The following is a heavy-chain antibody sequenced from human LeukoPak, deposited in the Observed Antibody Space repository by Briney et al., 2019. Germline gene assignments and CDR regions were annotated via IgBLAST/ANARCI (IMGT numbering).Heavy chain of an antibody. Sequence: SETLSLTCAVYGGSFSGYSWSWIRQPPGKGLEWIGEINHSGSTNYNPSLKSRVTISVDTSKNQFSLKLSSVTAADTAVYYCARVGLWFGELSWFDPWGQGTLVTVSS. CDR1: GGSFSGYS. J-gene: IGHJ5*02. D-gene: IGHD3-10*01. V-gene: IGHV4-34*01. CDR3: ARVGLWFGELSWFDP. CDR2: INHSGST.